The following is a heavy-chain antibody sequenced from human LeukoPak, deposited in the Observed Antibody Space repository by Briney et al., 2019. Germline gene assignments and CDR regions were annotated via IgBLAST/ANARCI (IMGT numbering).Heavy chain of an antibody. Sequence: PSGTLSLTCAVSGGSISSSNWWSWVRQPPGKGLEWIGEIYHSGSTNYNPSLKSRVTISVDKSKNQFSLKLSSVTAADTAVYYCARDGNSNLKGYYYGMDVWGQGTTVTVSS. D-gene: IGHD6-13*01. CDR2: IYHSGST. V-gene: IGHV4-4*02. CDR3: ARDGNSNLKGYYYGMDV. J-gene: IGHJ6*02. CDR1: GGSISSSNW.